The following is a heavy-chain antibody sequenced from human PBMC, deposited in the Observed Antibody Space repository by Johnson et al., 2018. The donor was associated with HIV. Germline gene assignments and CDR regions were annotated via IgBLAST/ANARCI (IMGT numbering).Heavy chain of an antibody. CDR2: ISSNGGST. D-gene: IGHD6-6*01. Sequence: VQLVESGGGLVQPGGSLRLSCAASGFTFSSYAMHWVRQAPGKGLEYVSAISSNGGSTYYANSVKGRLTISRDNSKNTLYLQMGSLRAEDMAVYYCARRKAPYDAFDIWGRGTIVTVSS. CDR3: ARRKAPYDAFDI. CDR1: GFTFSSYA. V-gene: IGHV3-64*01. J-gene: IGHJ3*02.